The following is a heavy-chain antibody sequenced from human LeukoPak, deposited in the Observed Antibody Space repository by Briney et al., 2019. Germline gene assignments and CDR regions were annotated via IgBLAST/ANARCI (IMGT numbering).Heavy chain of an antibody. J-gene: IGHJ4*02. CDR2: INCGGGSR. D-gene: IGHD5-18*01. CDR1: GFMFDDYT. CDR3: AKGDVDSPMNFYH. V-gene: IGHV3-43*01. Sequence: GGSLRLSCAASGFMFDDYTMHWVRQAPGKGLEWVSLINCGGGSRYYAASVKGRFTVSRDNTKNSLYLQMNSLRTEDTALYYCAKGDVDSPMNFYHWGQGTLVTVSS.